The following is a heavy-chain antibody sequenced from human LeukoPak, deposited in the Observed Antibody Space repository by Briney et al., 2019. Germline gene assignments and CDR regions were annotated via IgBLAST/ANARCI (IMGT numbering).Heavy chain of an antibody. D-gene: IGHD3-10*01. J-gene: IGHJ4*02. Sequence: PSETLSLTCTVSGYSVTSGFYWGWIRQSPGGGLEWIGSISHTGSAYYSPSLQSRVTISVDRSKNQFSLKLSSVTAADTAVYYCARGGGKSITMVRGAHRYFDYWGQGTLVIVSS. CDR2: ISHTGSA. CDR1: GYSVTSGFY. V-gene: IGHV4-38-2*02. CDR3: ARGGGKSITMVRGAHRYFDY.